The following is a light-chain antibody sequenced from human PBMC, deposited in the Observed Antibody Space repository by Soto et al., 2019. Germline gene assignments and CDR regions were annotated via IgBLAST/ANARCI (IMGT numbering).Light chain of an antibody. Sequence: QSALTQPASVSGSPGQSITISCTGDSSDVGGYNYVSWYQQHPGKAPKPMIYEVSNRPSGGSNRFSGSKSGNTASLTMSGLQAEDSADYYCSSYTSSSTRVFGGGTKLTVL. V-gene: IGLV2-14*01. CDR3: SSYTSSSTRV. J-gene: IGLJ3*02. CDR2: EVS. CDR1: SSDVGGYNY.